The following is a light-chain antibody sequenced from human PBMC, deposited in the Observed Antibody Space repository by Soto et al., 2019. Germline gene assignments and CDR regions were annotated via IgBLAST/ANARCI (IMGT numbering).Light chain of an antibody. CDR1: SSDVGGYKY. CDR3: KSYTVTNTYV. V-gene: IGLV2-14*01. Sequence: QSVLTQPASVSGSPGQSITISCTGSSSDVGGYKYVSWYQVHPGKAPKLIIHEVGNRPSGVSNRFSGSKSGNTASLTISRLQAEDEADYYCKSYTVTNTYVFGTGTKVTVL. J-gene: IGLJ1*01. CDR2: EVG.